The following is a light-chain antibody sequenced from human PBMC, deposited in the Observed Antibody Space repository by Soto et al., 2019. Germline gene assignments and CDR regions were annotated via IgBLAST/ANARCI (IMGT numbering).Light chain of an antibody. CDR1: KNDIGVYDF. Sequence: QSALTQPPSASGSPGQSVTISCTGTKNDIGVYDFVSWYPHHPGKAPRLIIYEVVQRPSGVPDRFSGSKSGNTASLTVSGLQAADEADYFCKSYAGSNTYVFGSGTQLTVL. V-gene: IGLV2-8*01. CDR2: EVV. CDR3: KSYAGSNTYV. J-gene: IGLJ7*01.